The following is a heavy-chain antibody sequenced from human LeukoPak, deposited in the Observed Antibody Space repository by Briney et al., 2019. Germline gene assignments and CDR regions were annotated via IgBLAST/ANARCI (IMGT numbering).Heavy chain of an antibody. Sequence: GGSLRLSCAASGFTFSSYSMNWVRQAPGKGLEWVSSISSSSSYIYYADSVKGRFTISRDNAKNSLYLQMNSLRAEDAAVYYCARVASLAAAEDYWGQGTLVTVSS. V-gene: IGHV3-21*01. CDR2: ISSSSSYI. CDR1: GFTFSSYS. D-gene: IGHD6-13*01. J-gene: IGHJ4*02. CDR3: ARVASLAAAEDY.